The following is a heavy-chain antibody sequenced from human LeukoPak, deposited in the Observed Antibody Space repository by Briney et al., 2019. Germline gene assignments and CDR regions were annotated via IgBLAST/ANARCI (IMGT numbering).Heavy chain of an antibody. V-gene: IGHV4-59*01. CDR1: GGSISTYY. J-gene: IGHJ2*01. D-gene: IGHD5-24*01. CDR2: IYYTGST. Sequence: SETLSLTCTVPGGSISTYYWSWIRQPPGKGMEWIGFIYYTGSTNYNPSLKSRVTISLDTSKNQFSLRLTSVTAADTAVYYCARGTDGRRYFDLWGRGTLLTVSS. CDR3: ARGTDGRRYFDL.